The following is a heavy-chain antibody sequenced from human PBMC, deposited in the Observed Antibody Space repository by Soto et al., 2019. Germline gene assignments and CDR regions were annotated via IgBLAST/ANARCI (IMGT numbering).Heavy chain of an antibody. D-gene: IGHD2-15*01. CDR1: GFTFNTYY. J-gene: IGHJ4*02. Sequence: GGSLRLSCAASGFTFNTYYMNWVRQAPGKGLEWVANIKQEGSEKNYVDSVKGRFTISRDNAKNSLYLQMSSLRAEDTAVYFCARDRGYCRGGTCYAVLDYWGQGTLVTISS. CDR2: IKQEGSEK. CDR3: ARDRGYCRGGTCYAVLDY. V-gene: IGHV3-7*01.